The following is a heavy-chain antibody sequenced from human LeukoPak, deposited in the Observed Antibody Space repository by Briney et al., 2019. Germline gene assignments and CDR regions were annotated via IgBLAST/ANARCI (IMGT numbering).Heavy chain of an antibody. CDR2: ISYDGSNK. J-gene: IGHJ4*02. D-gene: IGHD3-9*01. V-gene: IGHV3-30*18. CDR3: AKDFAAFEKYFDY. CDR1: GFTFSSYG. Sequence: GGSLRLSCAASGFTFSSYGMHWVRQAPGKGLEWVAVISYDGSNKYYADSVKGRFTISRDNSENTLYLQMNSLRAEDTAVYYCAKDFAAFEKYFDYWGQGTLVTVSS.